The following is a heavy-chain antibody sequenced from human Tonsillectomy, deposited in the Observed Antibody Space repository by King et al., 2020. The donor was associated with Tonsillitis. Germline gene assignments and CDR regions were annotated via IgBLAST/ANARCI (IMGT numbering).Heavy chain of an antibody. V-gene: IGHV1-18*01. Sequence: QLVQSGAEVKKPGASVKVSCKASGYTFTSYGISWVRQAPGQGLEWMGWISAYNGNTNYAQKLQGRVTMTTDTSTSTAYMELKSLRSDEAAVYYCAGYDPVVVVAAIWDDYWGQGTLVTVSS. CDR2: ISAYNGNT. CDR3: AGYDPVVVVAAIWDDY. CDR1: GYTFTSYG. D-gene: IGHD2-15*01. J-gene: IGHJ4*02.